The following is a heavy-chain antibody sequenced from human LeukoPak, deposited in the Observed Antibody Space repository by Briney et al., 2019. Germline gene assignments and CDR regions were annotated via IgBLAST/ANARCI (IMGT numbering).Heavy chain of an antibody. CDR3: ARDRRIRIAAAGTGYYFDY. D-gene: IGHD6-13*01. CDR2: IWYDGSNK. CDR1: GFTFSSYG. V-gene: IGHV3-33*01. J-gene: IGHJ4*02. Sequence: PGRSLRLSCAASGFTFSSYGMHWVRQAPGKGLEWVAVIWYDGSNKYYADSVKGRFTISRDNSKNTLYLQMNSLRAEDTAVYYCARDRRIRIAAAGTGYYFDYWGQGTLVTVSS.